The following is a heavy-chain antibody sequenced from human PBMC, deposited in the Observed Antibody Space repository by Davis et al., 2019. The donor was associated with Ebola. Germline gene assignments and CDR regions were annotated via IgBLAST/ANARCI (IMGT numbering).Heavy chain of an antibody. J-gene: IGHJ3*02. CDR2: INPSGGST. CDR1: GYTFTSYY. CDR3: ARSSGSNEFDI. V-gene: IGHV1-46*01. D-gene: IGHD3-22*01. Sequence: AASVKVSCKASGYTFTSYYMHWVRQAPGQGPEWMGMINPSGGSTSYAQKFQGRVTMTRDTPTTTVYMDLSSLRSEDTAVYYCARSSGSNEFDIWGQGTMVTVSS.